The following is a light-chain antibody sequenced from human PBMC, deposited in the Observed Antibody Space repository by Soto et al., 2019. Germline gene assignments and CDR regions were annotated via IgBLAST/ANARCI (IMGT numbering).Light chain of an antibody. V-gene: IGKV3D-15*01. J-gene: IGKJ1*01. CDR2: DAS. Sequence: EIVLTQSPATLSVSQRERATLSCRASQSVSSNLAWYQQKPGQAPRPLIYDASNRATGIPARFSGSGSGTDFTLTISSLQPEDVATYYCQKYNSAPRAFGQGTKVDI. CDR3: QKYNSAPRA. CDR1: QSVSSN.